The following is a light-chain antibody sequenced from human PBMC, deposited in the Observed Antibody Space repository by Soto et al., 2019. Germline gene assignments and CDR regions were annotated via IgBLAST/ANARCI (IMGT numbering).Light chain of an antibody. CDR3: QQYGSSPWT. J-gene: IGKJ1*01. CDR1: QSVSSSS. Sequence: EIVLTQSPATLSLSPGERATLSCRASQSVSSSSLAWYQQKPGQAPRPLIYGASSRAIGIPDRSSGSGSGTDFTLTISRLEPEDFAVYYCQQYGSSPWTFGQGTKVEIK. CDR2: GAS. V-gene: IGKV3-20*01.